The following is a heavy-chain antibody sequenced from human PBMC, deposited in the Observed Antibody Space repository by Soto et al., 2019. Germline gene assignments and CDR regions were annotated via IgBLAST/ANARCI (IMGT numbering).Heavy chain of an antibody. J-gene: IGHJ5*02. V-gene: IGHV3-15*01. CDR3: TIPRGPMIRP. Sequence: PGGSLRLSCTASGFTFSNALMTWARQAPGKGLEWVGRIKSKTDGGTTDYAAPVKGRFTISRDDSKNTMYLQMNSLKTEDTAVYYCTIPRGPMIRPWGQGTLVTVS. CDR2: IKSKTDGGTT. CDR1: GFTFSNAL. D-gene: IGHD3-22*01.